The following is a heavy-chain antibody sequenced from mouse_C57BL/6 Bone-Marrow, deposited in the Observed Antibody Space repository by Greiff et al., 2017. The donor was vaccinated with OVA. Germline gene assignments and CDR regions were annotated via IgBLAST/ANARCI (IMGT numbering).Heavy chain of an antibody. J-gene: IGHJ2*01. CDR3: ARGYDFDY. D-gene: IGHD2-14*01. Sequence: QVQLQQSGAELARPGASVKMSCKASGYTFTSYTMHWVKQRPGQGLEWIGYIDPSSDYTKYNQKFKDKATLTADKSSSTAYMQLSSLTAEDSAVYYCARGYDFDYWGQGTTLTVSS. CDR2: IDPSSDYT. CDR1: GYTFTSYT. V-gene: IGHV1-4*01.